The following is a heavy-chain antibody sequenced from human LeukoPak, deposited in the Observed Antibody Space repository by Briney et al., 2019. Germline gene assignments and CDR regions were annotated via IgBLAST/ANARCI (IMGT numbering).Heavy chain of an antibody. J-gene: IGHJ3*02. CDR3: ARARTGAFDI. CDR1: GFTVTSSF. V-gene: IGHV3-66*01. CDR2: ISNDVAT. Sequence: GGSLRLSCAASGFTVTSSFMSWVRHAPGEGLEWVSLISNDVATYYADYVKGRCTVSRDSSNNTLSLQMNSLRGEDAAVYYCARARTGAFDIWGQGTMVTVSS.